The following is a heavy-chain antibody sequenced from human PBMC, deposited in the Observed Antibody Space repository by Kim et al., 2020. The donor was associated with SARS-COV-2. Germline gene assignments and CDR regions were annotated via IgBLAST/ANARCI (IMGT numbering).Heavy chain of an antibody. D-gene: IGHD3-9*01. CDR3: ARHPDYDILTGYYDY. J-gene: IGHJ4*02. Sequence: PALQRRVTISVDTSKNPFSLKLSSVTAADTAVYYCARHPDYDILTGYYDYWGQGTLVTVSS. V-gene: IGHV4-39*01.